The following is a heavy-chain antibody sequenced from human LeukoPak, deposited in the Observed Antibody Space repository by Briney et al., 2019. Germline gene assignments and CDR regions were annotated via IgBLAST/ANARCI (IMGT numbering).Heavy chain of an antibody. D-gene: IGHD6-19*01. CDR2: INPNSGGT. J-gene: IGHJ4*02. CDR3: ASGSSLDGSSGWPTLYY. V-gene: IGHV1-2*02. CDR1: GYTFTGCY. Sequence: ASVKVSCKASGYTFTGCYMHWVRQAPGQGLEWMGWINPNSGGTHYAQKFQGRVTMTRDTSISTAYMELSSLRSDDAALYYCASGSSLDGSSGWPTLYYWGQGALVTVSS.